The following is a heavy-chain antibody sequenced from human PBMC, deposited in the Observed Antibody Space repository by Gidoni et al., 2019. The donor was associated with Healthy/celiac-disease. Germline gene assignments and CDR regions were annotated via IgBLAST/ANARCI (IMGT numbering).Heavy chain of an antibody. CDR1: GFTFSRYA. Sequence: EVQLLESGGGLVQPGGSLRLSCAAPGFTFSRYAVSWVGSAPGKGLEWVSAISGSGVSTYYADSVKCRFTISRDNSKNTRYLQMNSLRAEDTAVYYCAKDLMRGESGPEDIVVVVADYYFDYWGQGTLVTVSS. CDR2: ISGSGVST. CDR3: AKDLMRGESGPEDIVVVVADYYFDY. D-gene: IGHD2-15*01. V-gene: IGHV3-23*01. J-gene: IGHJ4*02.